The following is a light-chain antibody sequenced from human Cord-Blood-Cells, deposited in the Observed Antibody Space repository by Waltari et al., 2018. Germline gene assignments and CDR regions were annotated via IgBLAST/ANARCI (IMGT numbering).Light chain of an antibody. Sequence: QSALTQPPSASGSPGQSVTISCTGTSSDVGGYNYVPCYLQHPGKAPKLMLYEVSKRPSGVPDRFSGSKSGNTASLTVSGLQAEDEADYYCSSYAGSNNSYVFGTGTKVTVL. CDR3: SSYAGSNNSYV. V-gene: IGLV2-8*01. CDR2: EVS. J-gene: IGLJ1*01. CDR1: SSDVGGYNY.